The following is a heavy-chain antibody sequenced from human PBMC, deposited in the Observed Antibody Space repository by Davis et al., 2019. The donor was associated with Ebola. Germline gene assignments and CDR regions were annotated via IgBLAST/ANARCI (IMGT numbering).Heavy chain of an antibody. CDR2: INPNSGGT. D-gene: IGHD5-12*01. Sequence: ASVKVSCKASGYSFTDDGISWVRQAPGQGLEWLGWINPNSGGTNYAQKFQGWVTMTRDTSISTAYMELSRLRSDDTAVYYCARGDARGYDGDYYYYYGMDVWGQGTTVTVSS. CDR1: GYSFTDDG. J-gene: IGHJ6*02. CDR3: ARGDARGYDGDYYYYYGMDV. V-gene: IGHV1-2*04.